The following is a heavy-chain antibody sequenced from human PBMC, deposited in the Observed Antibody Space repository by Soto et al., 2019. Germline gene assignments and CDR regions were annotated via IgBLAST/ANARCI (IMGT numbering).Heavy chain of an antibody. CDR1: GFTFSSHA. Sequence: GGSLRLSCAASGFTFSSHAMTWVRQAPGKGLEGVATISGSGFSTNYADSVKARFTISRDNSKNTLFLQMNSPRDNDSAVYSYAQDLAHWDLNTVVYWGQGTLVTVSS. J-gene: IGHJ4*02. CDR2: ISGSGFST. V-gene: IGHV3-23*01. CDR3: AQDLAHWDLNTVVY. D-gene: IGHD1-26*01.